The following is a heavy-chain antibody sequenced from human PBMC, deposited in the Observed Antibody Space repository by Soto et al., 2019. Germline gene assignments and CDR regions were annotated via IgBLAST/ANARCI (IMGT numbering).Heavy chain of an antibody. J-gene: IGHJ5*02. CDR3: ARIPVDTYMIYWSDP. CDR1: GASVSSGDYY. CDR2: IYYSGST. Sequence: SETLSLTCTVSGASVSSGDYYWSWIRQPPGRGLEWIGHIYYSGSTNSNPSLRSRVTVSVDTSKNQFSLRLSSVTAADTAVYYCARIPVDTYMIYWSDPWGHGTQVT. V-gene: IGHV4-61*08. D-gene: IGHD5-18*01.